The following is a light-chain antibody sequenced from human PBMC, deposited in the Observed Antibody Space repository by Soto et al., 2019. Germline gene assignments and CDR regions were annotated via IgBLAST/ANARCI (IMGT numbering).Light chain of an antibody. CDR1: QSVSSN. Sequence: IVITESPATLSVSPGERATLSCRASQSVSSNLAWYQQIPGQAPRLLIYGASTRATGIPARFSGSGSGTEFALTISSLQSEDFAVYYCQQYNNWPVYTFGQGTKLEIK. J-gene: IGKJ2*01. CDR2: GAS. CDR3: QQYNNWPVYT. V-gene: IGKV3-15*01.